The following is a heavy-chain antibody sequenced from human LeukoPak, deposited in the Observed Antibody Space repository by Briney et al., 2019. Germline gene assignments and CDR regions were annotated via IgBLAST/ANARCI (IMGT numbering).Heavy chain of an antibody. D-gene: IGHD3-9*01. CDR1: GFTFSSYG. CDR2: ICSDGSNT. CDR3: ASTYNKRYFDT. Sequence: GGSLRLSCAASGFTFSSYGMHWVRQAPGKGLEWVAVICSDGSNTYYADSVKGRFTISRDNSKNTLYLQMNSLRAEDTAVYYCASTYNKRYFDTWGQGTLVTVSS. V-gene: IGHV3-33*01. J-gene: IGHJ4*02.